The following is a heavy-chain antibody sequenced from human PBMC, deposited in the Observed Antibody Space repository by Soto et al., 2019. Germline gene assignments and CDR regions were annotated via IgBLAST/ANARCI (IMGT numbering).Heavy chain of an antibody. J-gene: IGHJ4*02. V-gene: IGHV1-2*02. CDR3: ARDPHEGVYDY. Sequence: GASVKVSCKASGYTFTGYYLHWIRQAPGQGLQWMGWMRPDSGGANYAQKFQGRVSMTRDTSTSTFYMESSRLASDDTAVYYCARDPHEGVYDYWGQGTQVTVSS. CDR1: GYTFTGYY. D-gene: IGHD3-16*01. CDR2: MRPDSGGA.